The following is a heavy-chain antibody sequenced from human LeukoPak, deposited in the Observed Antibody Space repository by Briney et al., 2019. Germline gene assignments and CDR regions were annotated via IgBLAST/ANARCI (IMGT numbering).Heavy chain of an antibody. J-gene: IGHJ3*01. V-gene: IGHV4-38-2*02. D-gene: IGHD4-11*01. CDR1: GYSISSGYY. CDR3: ARDYRRGAASDAFDV. Sequence: SETLSLTCTVSGYSISSGYYWGWIRQPAGKGLEWIGRVHGSGSSNYNPSLKGRVTISVDTSKNQFSLKMTSVTAADTAVYFCARDYRRGAASDAFDVWGQGTMVTVSS. CDR2: VHGSGSS.